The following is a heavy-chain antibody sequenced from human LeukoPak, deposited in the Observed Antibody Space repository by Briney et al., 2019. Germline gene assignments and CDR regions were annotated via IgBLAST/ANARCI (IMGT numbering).Heavy chain of an antibody. CDR3: ARRGGSGNLYYFDY. J-gene: IGHJ4*02. CDR2: IFYSGRT. CDR1: DGSTSSTGYY. V-gene: IGHV4-39*01. D-gene: IGHD3-10*01. Sequence: SETLSLTCSVSDGSTSSTGYYWGWIRQPPGKGLEWIGTIFYSGRTYYSTSLKSRITMSIDTSKNQFSLRLNSVTAADTAVFYCARRGGSGNLYYFDYWGQGTLVTVSS.